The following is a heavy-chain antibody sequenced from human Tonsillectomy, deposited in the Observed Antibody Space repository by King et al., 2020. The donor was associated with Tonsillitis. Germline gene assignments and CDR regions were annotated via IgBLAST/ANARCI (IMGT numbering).Heavy chain of an antibody. Sequence: QLQESGPGLVKPSQTLSLTCTVSGGSISSGSYYWSWIRQPAGKGLELIGRIHTIGSTHYNPSLKSRVTIAVDTSKNQFSLKLSSVTAADTAVYYCARDQSIFGVANTLFDYWGQGTLVTVSS. V-gene: IGHV4-61*02. D-gene: IGHD3-3*01. CDR3: ARDQSIFGVANTLFDY. J-gene: IGHJ4*02. CDR2: IHTIGST. CDR1: GGSISSGSYY.